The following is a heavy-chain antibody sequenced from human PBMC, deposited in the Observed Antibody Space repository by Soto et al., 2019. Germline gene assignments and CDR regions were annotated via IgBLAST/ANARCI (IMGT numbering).Heavy chain of an antibody. CDR2: INAGNGNT. Sequence: VQLVQSGAEVKKPGASVKVSCKASGYTFTSYAMHWVRQAPGQRLEWMGWINAGNGNTKYSQKFQGRVTITRDTSASTAYMELSSLRSEDTAVYYCARDWGSGWYGGDYWGQGTLVTVSS. D-gene: IGHD6-19*01. CDR3: ARDWGSGWYGGDY. V-gene: IGHV1-3*01. CDR1: GYTFTSYA. J-gene: IGHJ4*02.